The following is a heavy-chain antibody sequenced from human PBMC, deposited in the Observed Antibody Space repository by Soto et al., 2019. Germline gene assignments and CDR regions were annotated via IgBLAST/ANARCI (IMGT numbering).Heavy chain of an antibody. CDR3: AKDGAAGSVLDV. Sequence: GGSLRLSCAASGFTFSTIGMNWVRQAPGKGLQWVSSISSGSEYIFHADSVKGRLTTSRDNAKNSVYLQMNNLRVEDTAVYYCAKDGAAGSVLDVWGQGTTVTVSS. J-gene: IGHJ6*02. CDR2: ISSGSEYI. D-gene: IGHD6-13*01. V-gene: IGHV3-21*01. CDR1: GFTFSTIG.